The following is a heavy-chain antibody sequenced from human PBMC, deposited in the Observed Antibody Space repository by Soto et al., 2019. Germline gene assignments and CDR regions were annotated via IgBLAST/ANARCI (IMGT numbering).Heavy chain of an antibody. Sequence: GGSLRLSCAASGFTFSSYWMHWVRQAPGKGLVWVSRINSDGSGTSYADSVKGRFTISRDNAKNTLYLQMNSLRAEDTAVYYCARPDDFWSGYPPQLFDYWGQGTLVTVSS. V-gene: IGHV3-74*01. D-gene: IGHD3-3*01. CDR3: ARPDDFWSGYPPQLFDY. CDR1: GFTFSSYW. J-gene: IGHJ4*02. CDR2: INSDGSGT.